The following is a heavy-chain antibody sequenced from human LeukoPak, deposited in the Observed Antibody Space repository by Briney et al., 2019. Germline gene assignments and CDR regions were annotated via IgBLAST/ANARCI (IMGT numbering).Heavy chain of an antibody. V-gene: IGHV3-48*03. CDR1: GFTFSSYE. CDR2: ISSSGSTI. CDR3: ARDLDFWTAFDI. D-gene: IGHD3/OR15-3a*01. J-gene: IGHJ3*02. Sequence: GRSLRLSCAASGFTFSSYEVNWVRQAPGKGMEWVSYISSSGSTIYYADSVKGRFTISRDNAKNSLYLQMNSLRAEDTAVYFCARDLDFWTAFDIWGQGTMVTVSS.